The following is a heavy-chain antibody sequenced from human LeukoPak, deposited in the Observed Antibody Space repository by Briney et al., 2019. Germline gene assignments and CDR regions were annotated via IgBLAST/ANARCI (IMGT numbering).Heavy chain of an antibody. D-gene: IGHD6-13*01. J-gene: IGHJ4*02. CDR1: GGSISSYY. CDR3: ARQGGYIAPLAL. V-gene: IGHV4-59*08. Sequence: SEPLSLTCTVSGGSISSYYWSWIRQPPGKGLGWIGYISYSGNTNYNPSLKSRVTISVDTSKNQFSLKLTSVPAADTAVYYCARQGGYIAPLALWGQGTLVTVSA. CDR2: ISYSGNT.